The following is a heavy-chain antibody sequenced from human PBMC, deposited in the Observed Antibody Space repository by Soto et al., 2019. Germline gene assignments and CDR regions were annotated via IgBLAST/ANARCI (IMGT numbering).Heavy chain of an antibody. Sequence: QVQLVQSGAEVTKPGASVKVSCKASGYTFTTYDINWVRQATGQGLEWLGWMSTNSGATGYAQKFEGRVTMTRDTSMTTAYMELSNLRSEDTAMYYCARGVDAGVDGWGQGTTVTVSS. D-gene: IGHD1-1*01. J-gene: IGHJ6*02. CDR3: ARGVDAGVDG. CDR2: MSTNSGAT. V-gene: IGHV1-8*01. CDR1: GYTFTTYD.